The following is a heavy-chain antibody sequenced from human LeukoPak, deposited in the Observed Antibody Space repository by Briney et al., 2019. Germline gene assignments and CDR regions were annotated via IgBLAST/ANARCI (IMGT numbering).Heavy chain of an antibody. CDR1: GGSISSSNW. D-gene: IGHD6-19*01. CDR3: ARGGTGGGWLLPADHYFDY. V-gene: IGHV4-4*02. Sequence: SETLSLTCAVSGGSISSSNWWSWVRQPPGKGLEWIGEIYHSGSTNYNPSLKSRVTISVDKSKNQFSLKLSSVTAADTAVYYCARGGTGGGWLLPADHYFDYWGQGTLVTVSS. CDR2: IYHSGST. J-gene: IGHJ4*02.